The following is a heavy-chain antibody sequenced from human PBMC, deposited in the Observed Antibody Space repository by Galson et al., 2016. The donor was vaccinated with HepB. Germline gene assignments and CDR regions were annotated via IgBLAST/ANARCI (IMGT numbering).Heavy chain of an antibody. D-gene: IGHD3-9*01. CDR1: GFTFSSYW. J-gene: IGHJ4*02. Sequence: SLRLSCAASGFTFSSYWMQWVRQAPGKGLVWVSRIHSDGSTTSYADSVKGRFTISRDNAKNTLYLQMNSLRAEDTAVYYCTRYYDILTGTYYLDYWGQGTLVTVSS. CDR3: TRYYDILTGTYYLDY. V-gene: IGHV3-74*01. CDR2: IHSDGSTT.